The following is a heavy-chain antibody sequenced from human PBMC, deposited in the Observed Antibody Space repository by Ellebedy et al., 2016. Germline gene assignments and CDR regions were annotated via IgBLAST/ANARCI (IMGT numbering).Heavy chain of an antibody. CDR3: ARDRNSLVGVTFYFDY. CDR2: IWYDGSNN. D-gene: IGHD1-26*01. CDR1: GFTFSSYG. J-gene: IGHJ4*02. Sequence: GESLEISCTASGFTFSSYGMHWVRQAPGKGLEWVAVIWYDGSNNYYADSVKGRFTISRDNSKNTLYLQMNSLRAEDKAVYYCARDRNSLVGVTFYFDYWGQGTLVTVSS. V-gene: IGHV3-33*01.